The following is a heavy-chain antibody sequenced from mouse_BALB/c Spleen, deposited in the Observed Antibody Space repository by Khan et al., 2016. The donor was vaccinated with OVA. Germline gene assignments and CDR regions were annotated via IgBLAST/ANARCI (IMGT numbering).Heavy chain of an antibody. Sequence: EVQLQESGPGLVKPSQSLSLTCTVTGYSITSDYAWNWIQQFPGNKLEWMGYISYSGSNNYNPALKSRIPITRDTSKNQFFLQLNSVTTEDTATYYCARDGSRYNYAMDYWGQGTSVTVSS. J-gene: IGHJ4*01. D-gene: IGHD2-3*01. CDR2: ISYSGSN. V-gene: IGHV3-2*02. CDR3: ARDGSRYNYAMDY. CDR1: GYSITSDYA.